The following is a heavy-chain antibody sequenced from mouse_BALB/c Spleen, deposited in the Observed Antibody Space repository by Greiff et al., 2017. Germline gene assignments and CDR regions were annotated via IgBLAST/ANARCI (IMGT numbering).Heavy chain of an antibody. CDR1: GFTITDTY. J-gene: IGHJ2*01. CDR2: IDPANGNT. CDR3: AREVFSWALDD. D-gene: IGHD1-1*01. V-gene: IGHV14-3*02. Sequence: VQLQQSGAELVKPGASVKLSCTASGFTITDTYMHWVKQRPEQGLEWIGRIDPANGNTKYDPKFQGKATITADTSSNTAYLQLSSLTSEDTAVYYCAREVFSWALDDGGQGTTLTVSS.